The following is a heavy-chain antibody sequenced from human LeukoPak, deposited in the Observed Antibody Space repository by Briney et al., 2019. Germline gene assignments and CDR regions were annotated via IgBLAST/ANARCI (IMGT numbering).Heavy chain of an antibody. CDR1: GFTVSSNY. CDR2: IYSGGST. D-gene: IGHD2-8*01. V-gene: IGHV3-66*02. Sequence: GGSLRLSCAASGFTVSSNYMRWVRQAPGKGLEWVSVIYSGGSTYYADSVKGRFTISRDNSKNTLYLQMNSLRAEDTAVYYCASASHLYCTNGVCYKTSYYYYGMDVWGQGTTVTVSS. CDR3: ASASHLYCTNGVCYKTSYYYYGMDV. J-gene: IGHJ6*02.